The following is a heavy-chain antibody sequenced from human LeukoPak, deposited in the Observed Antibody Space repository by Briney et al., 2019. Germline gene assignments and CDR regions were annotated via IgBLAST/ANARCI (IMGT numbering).Heavy chain of an antibody. CDR1: GFTFSSYS. Sequence: AGGSLRLSCAASGFTFSSYSMNWVRQAPGKGLEWVSSISSSSSYIYYADSVKGRFTISRDNAKNSLYLQMNSLRAEDTAVYYCARDRAGQVWYYYYYGMDVWGQGTTVTVSS. J-gene: IGHJ6*02. D-gene: IGHD5-18*01. CDR3: ARDRAGQVWYYYYYGMDV. CDR2: ISSSSSYI. V-gene: IGHV3-21*01.